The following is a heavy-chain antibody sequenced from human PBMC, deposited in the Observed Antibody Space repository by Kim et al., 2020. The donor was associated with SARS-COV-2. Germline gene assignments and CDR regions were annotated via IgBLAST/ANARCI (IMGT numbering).Heavy chain of an antibody. CDR1: GDTFYSNA. CDR3: VRDRQGSGSNHFGY. CDR2: FVPIFGTP. V-gene: IGHV1-69*13. D-gene: IGHD3-10*01. Sequence: SVKVSCKASGDTFYSNAISWVRQAPGLGLEWMGGFVPIFGTPNYAQKFQDRITFTADALTSTAYMELRSLRSEDTAVYYCVRDRQGSGSNHFGYWGQGTLVTVSS. J-gene: IGHJ4*02.